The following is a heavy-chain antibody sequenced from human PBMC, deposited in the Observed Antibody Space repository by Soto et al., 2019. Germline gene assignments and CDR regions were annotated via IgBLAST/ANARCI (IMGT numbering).Heavy chain of an antibody. CDR3: ARDRPSGIVATTTLFDY. J-gene: IGHJ4*02. Sequence: SETLSLTCAVSGGSISSSNWWSWVRQPPGKGLEWIGEIYHSGSTNYNPSLKSRVTISVDKSKNQFSLKLSSVTAADTAVYYCARDRPSGIVATTTLFDYWGQGTLVTVSS. CDR2: IYHSGST. D-gene: IGHD5-12*01. V-gene: IGHV4-4*02. CDR1: GGSISSSNW.